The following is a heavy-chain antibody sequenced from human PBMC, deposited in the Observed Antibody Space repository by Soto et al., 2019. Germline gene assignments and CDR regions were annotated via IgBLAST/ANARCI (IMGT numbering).Heavy chain of an antibody. J-gene: IGHJ6*02. CDR2: IISIFGTA. D-gene: IGHD6-13*01. CDR1: GGTFSSYA. Sequence: GASVKVSCKASGGTFSSYAISWVRQAPGQGLEWMGGIISIFGTANYAQKFQGRVTITADESTSTAYMELSSLRSEDTAVYYCARAAVAYYGLDVWGQGTTVTVSS. CDR3: ARAAVAYYGLDV. V-gene: IGHV1-69*13.